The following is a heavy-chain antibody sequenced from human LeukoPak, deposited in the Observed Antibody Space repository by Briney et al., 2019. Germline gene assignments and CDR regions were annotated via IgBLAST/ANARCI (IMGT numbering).Heavy chain of an antibody. J-gene: IGHJ4*02. CDR3: AREIAAAGTAFDY. D-gene: IGHD6-13*01. V-gene: IGHV3-53*01. CDR2: IYSGGST. Sequence: PGGSLRLSCEASGFTASSSYMNWVRQAPEKGLEWVSIIYSGGSTYYAESVKGRFTISRDNSKNTLYLQMDNLRAEDTAVYYCAREIAAAGTAFDYWGQGTLVTVSS. CDR1: GFTASSSY.